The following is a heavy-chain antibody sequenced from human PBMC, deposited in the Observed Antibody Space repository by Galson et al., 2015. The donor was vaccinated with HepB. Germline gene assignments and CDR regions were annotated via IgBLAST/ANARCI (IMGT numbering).Heavy chain of an antibody. V-gene: IGHV3-33*01. CDR1: GFTFRTSG. CDR3: ARGSGSNYARFDY. D-gene: IGHD4-11*01. Sequence: LRLSCAASGFTFRTSGMHWVRQAPGKGLEWVAVIWYDGDFIFYGDSVKGRFTISRDNSKNTVYLQMNSLRVEDTAVYYCARGSGSNYARFDYWGQGNLVTVSS. J-gene: IGHJ4*02. CDR2: IWYDGDFI.